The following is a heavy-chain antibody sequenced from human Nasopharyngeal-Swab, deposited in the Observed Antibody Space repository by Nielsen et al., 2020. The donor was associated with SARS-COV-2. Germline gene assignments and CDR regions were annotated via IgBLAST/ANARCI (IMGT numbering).Heavy chain of an antibody. CDR3: ARGDILTPYYYMDV. V-gene: IGHV4-59*01. D-gene: IGHD3-9*01. Sequence: GSLRLFCTVSGGSISSYYWNWVRPPPGKGLEWIAYVYYSGSTKYNPSLKSRVTISVDRAKNQVSMKLTSVTAADTAVYYCARGDILTPYYYMDVWGRGTTVAVSS. CDR2: VYYSGST. J-gene: IGHJ6*03. CDR1: GGSISSYY.